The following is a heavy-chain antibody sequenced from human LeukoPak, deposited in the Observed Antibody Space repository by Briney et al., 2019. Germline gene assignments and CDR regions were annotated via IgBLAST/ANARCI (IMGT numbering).Heavy chain of an antibody. CDR3: ARDRGYSSSWYVDGYYYYGMDV. J-gene: IGHJ6*02. D-gene: IGHD6-13*01. V-gene: IGHV4-59*01. CDR2: IYYSGST. Sequence: SETLSLTCTVSGGSISSYYWSWIRQPPGKGLEWIGYIYYSGSTNYNPSLKSRVTISVDTFKNQFSLELSSVTAADTAVYYCARDRGYSSSWYVDGYYYYGMDVWGQGATVTVSS. CDR1: GGSISSYY.